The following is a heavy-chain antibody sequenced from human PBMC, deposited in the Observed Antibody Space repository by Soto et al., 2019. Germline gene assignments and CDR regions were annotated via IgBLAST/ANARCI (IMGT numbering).Heavy chain of an antibody. CDR3: ARDDENSSSWYPYFQH. J-gene: IGHJ1*01. V-gene: IGHV4-39*02. D-gene: IGHD6-13*01. CDR2: IYYSGST. Sequence: SETLSLTCTVSGGSISSSSYYWGWIRQPPGKGLEWIGSIYYSGSTYYNPSLKSRVTISVDTSKNQFSLKLSSVTAADTAVYYCARDDENSSSWYPYFQHWGQGTLVTVSS. CDR1: GGSISSSSYY.